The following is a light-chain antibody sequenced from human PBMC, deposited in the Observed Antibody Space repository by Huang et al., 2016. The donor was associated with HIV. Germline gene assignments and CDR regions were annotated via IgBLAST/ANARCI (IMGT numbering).Light chain of an antibody. CDR1: QDVSSGF. J-gene: IGKJ2*01. V-gene: IGKV3-20*01. CDR2: GTS. Sequence: EIVLTQSPGTLSLAPGERATLSCRASQDVSSGFLAWYQQGPGQAPRRLIYGTSNRATGVPDRFSGGGSGTDFTLTISRLEPEDFAVYHCQQYSTSPYTFGQGTKVEIK. CDR3: QQYSTSPYT.